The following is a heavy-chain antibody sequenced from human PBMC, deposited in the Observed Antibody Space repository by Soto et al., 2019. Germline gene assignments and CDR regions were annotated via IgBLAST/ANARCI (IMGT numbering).Heavy chain of an antibody. Sequence: EVQLLESGGGLVQPGGSLRLSCAASGFTFSNYAMSWVRQAPGKGLECVSIIIYNGGRTYYADSVKGRFTISRDNSKNTLYLQMNSLRAEDTAIYYCAKKAAFCGGDCYGGFDYWGQGTLVTVSS. J-gene: IGHJ4*02. V-gene: IGHV3-23*01. CDR1: GFTFSNYA. CDR2: IIYNGGRT. CDR3: AKKAAFCGGDCYGGFDY. D-gene: IGHD2-21*02.